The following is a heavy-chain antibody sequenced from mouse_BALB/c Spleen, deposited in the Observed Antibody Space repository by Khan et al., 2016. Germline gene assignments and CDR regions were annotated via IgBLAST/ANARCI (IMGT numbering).Heavy chain of an antibody. Sequence: QVQLQQSGPGLVAPSQSLSITCTVPGFSLTNSGVHWIRQPPGKGLEWLGVIWPGGSTDYNSALMSRLSITKDNSQNQVFLKMISLQTDDTAMYYYARDAQDYDAWFASWGQGTLVIVSA. CDR1: GFSLTNSG. V-gene: IGHV2-9*02. CDR3: ARDAQDYDAWFAS. D-gene: IGHD2-4*01. J-gene: IGHJ3*01. CDR2: IWPGGST.